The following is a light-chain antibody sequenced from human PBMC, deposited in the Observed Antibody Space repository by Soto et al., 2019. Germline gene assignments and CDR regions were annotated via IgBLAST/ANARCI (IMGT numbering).Light chain of an antibody. V-gene: IGKV3-15*01. CDR1: QSVGSA. Sequence: EIVMTQSPATLSVSPGETATLSCRASQSVGSAVAWYQHKPGQAPRLLIVGASIRATGVPGRFSGGGSGTEFTLTIRSLQSEDFAVYYCQQYNNWPPLTFGGGTTVEIK. CDR2: GAS. CDR3: QQYNNWPPLT. J-gene: IGKJ4*01.